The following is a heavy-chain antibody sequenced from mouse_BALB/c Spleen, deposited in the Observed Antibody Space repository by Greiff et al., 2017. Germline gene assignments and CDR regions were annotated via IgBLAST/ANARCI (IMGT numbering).Heavy chain of an antibody. CDR1: GYTFTSYW. Sequence: QVQLQQSGAELAKPGASVKMSCKASGYTFTSYWMHWVKQRPGQGLEWIGYINPSTGYTEYNQKFKDKATLTVDKSSSTAYMQLSSLTSEDSAVYYCTTYYYGSMFAYWGQGTLVTVSA. CDR2: INPSTGYT. D-gene: IGHD1-1*01. J-gene: IGHJ3*01. CDR3: TTYYYGSMFAY. V-gene: IGHV1-7*01.